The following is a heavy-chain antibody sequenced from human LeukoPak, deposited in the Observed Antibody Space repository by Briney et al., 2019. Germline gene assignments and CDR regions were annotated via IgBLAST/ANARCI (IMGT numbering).Heavy chain of an antibody. CDR1: GGSFSGYY. J-gene: IGHJ6*03. V-gene: IGHV4-34*01. CDR2: INHSGST. CDR3: ARLPPSSWYLGYYYYYYMDV. Sequence: PSETLSLTCAVYGGSFSGYYWSWIRQPPGKGLEWIGEINHSGSTNYNPSLKSRVTISVDTSKNQFSLKLSSVTAADTAVYYCARLPPSSWYLGYYYYYYMDVWGKGTTVTVSS. D-gene: IGHD6-13*01.